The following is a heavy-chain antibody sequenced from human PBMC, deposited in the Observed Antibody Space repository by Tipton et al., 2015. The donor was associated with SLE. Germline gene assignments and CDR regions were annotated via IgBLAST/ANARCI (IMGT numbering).Heavy chain of an antibody. CDR2: INHSGST. D-gene: IGHD6-13*01. Sequence: LRLSCAASGFTFSDHYMDWVRQAPGKGLEWIGEINHSGSTNYNPSLKSRVTISVDTSKNQFSLKLRSVTAADTAGYYCARPGLIWAAAGLRNYFDYWGQGTLVTVSS. CDR3: ARPGLIWAAAGLRNYFDY. CDR1: GFTFSDHY. V-gene: IGHV4-34*01. J-gene: IGHJ4*02.